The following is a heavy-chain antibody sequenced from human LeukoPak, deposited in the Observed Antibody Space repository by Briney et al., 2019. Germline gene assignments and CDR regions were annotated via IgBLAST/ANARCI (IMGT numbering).Heavy chain of an antibody. J-gene: IGHJ4*02. Sequence: PSETLSLTCTVSGGSISSYYWSWLRQPPGKGLEWIGYTYYSGSTNYNPSPKSRVTISVDTSKNQFSLKLSSVTAADTAVYYCARHGGDDYGDYVAYFDYWGQGTLVNVSS. CDR1: GGSISSYY. CDR3: ARHGGDDYGDYVAYFDY. D-gene: IGHD4-17*01. CDR2: TYYSGST. V-gene: IGHV4-59*08.